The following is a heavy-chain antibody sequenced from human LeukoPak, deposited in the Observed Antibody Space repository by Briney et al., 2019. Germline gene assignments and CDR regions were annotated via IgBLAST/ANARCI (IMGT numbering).Heavy chain of an antibody. D-gene: IGHD1-26*01. V-gene: IGHV4-39*01. CDR2: IFYSGST. CDR1: GGSISTSSYY. CDR3: ARGWELPGTDY. Sequence: PSETLSLTCTVSGGSISTSSYYWGWVRQPPGKGLEWIGNIFYSGSTYYSPSLKSRVTISVDTSKNQFSLKLSSMTAADTAVYYCARGWELPGTDYWGQGTLVTVSS. J-gene: IGHJ4*02.